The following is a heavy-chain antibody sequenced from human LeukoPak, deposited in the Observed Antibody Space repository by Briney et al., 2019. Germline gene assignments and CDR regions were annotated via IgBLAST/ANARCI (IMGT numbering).Heavy chain of an antibody. Sequence: WETLSLTCTVSGGSISSYYWSWIRQPPGKGLEWIGYIYYSGSTNYNPSLKSRVTISVDTSKNQFSLKLSSVTAADTAVYYCARDQGDGIAAASWFDPWGQGTLVTVSS. D-gene: IGHD6-13*01. J-gene: IGHJ5*02. CDR3: ARDQGDGIAAASWFDP. V-gene: IGHV4-59*01. CDR1: GGSISSYY. CDR2: IYYSGST.